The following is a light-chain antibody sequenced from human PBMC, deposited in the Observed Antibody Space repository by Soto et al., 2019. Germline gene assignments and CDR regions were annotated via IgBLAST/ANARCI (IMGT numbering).Light chain of an antibody. CDR1: QSVSSK. J-gene: IGKJ1*01. V-gene: IGKV3-15*01. Sequence: EIVLTQSPGTLSVSPGERATLSCRASQSVSSKLAWYQQKPGQAPRLLFYGASTGATGIPARFSGSGSETDCTLSISSLQSEDFAVYYCQQYNNSPGPFSQGTKVEIK. CDR3: QQYNNSPGP. CDR2: GAS.